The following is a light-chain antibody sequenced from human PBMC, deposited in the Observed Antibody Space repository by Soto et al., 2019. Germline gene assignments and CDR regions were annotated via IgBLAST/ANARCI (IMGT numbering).Light chain of an antibody. V-gene: IGLV2-14*01. CDR2: ASS. Sequence: QSVLPQPASVSGSPGQSITISCTGTSSDVGGYNYVSWYQHHAGKAPRLMIYASSNRPSGVSHRFSGSRSGNTASLTISGLQAEDEADYYCSSYTSGTTLYVFGTGTKLTVL. CDR3: SSYTSGTTLYV. J-gene: IGLJ1*01. CDR1: SSDVGGYNY.